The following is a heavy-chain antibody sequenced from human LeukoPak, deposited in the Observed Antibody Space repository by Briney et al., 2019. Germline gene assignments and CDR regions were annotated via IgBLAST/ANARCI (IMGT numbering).Heavy chain of an antibody. CDR2: ISTYNANT. CDR1: GYTFSNYG. D-gene: IGHD5-24*01. Sequence: ASVKVSCKASGYTFSNYGITWVRQAPGQGLEWMGWISTYNANTNYAQEFQGRVTMTTDTSTSIAYMELRSLRSDDTAVYYCARRSQNGYNSHIDYWGQGTLVTVSS. J-gene: IGHJ4*02. CDR3: ARRSQNGYNSHIDY. V-gene: IGHV1-18*01.